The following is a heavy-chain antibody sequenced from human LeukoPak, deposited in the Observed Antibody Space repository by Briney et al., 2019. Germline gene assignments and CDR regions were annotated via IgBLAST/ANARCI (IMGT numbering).Heavy chain of an antibody. CDR1: GGTFSSYA. CDR3: ASARGDYPYNWFDP. V-gene: IGHV1-69*04. D-gene: IGHD4-17*01. CDR2: IIPILGIA. J-gene: IGHJ5*02. Sequence: ASVKVSCKASGGTFSSYAISWVRQAPGQGLEWMGRIIPILGIANYAQKFQGRVTITADKSTSTAYMEPSSLRSEDTAVYYCASARGDYPYNWFDPWGQGTLVTVSS.